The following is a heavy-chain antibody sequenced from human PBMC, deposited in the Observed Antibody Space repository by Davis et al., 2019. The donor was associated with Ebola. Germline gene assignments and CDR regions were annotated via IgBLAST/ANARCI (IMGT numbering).Heavy chain of an antibody. CDR1: GGSISSYY. V-gene: IGHV4-59*08. Sequence: PGGSLRLSCTVSGGSISSYYWSWIRQPPGKGLEWIGYIYYSGSTNYNPSLKSRVTISVDTSKNQFSLKLSSVTAADTAVYYCARGSYSNYGGYYYYGMDVWGQGTTVTVSS. D-gene: IGHD4-11*01. J-gene: IGHJ6*02. CDR3: ARGSYSNYGGYYYYGMDV. CDR2: IYYSGST.